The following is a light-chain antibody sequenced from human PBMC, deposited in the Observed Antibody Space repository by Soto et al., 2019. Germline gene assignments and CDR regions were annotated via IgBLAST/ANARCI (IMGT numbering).Light chain of an antibody. V-gene: IGLV3-1*01. Sequence: SYELTQPPSVSVSPGQTAIITCSGDKLWDKYTCWYQQKPGQSPVLVIYADRKRPSGIPERFSGSNSGSTATLTISGTQAVDEADYYCQAWDSGTVVFGGGTKLTVL. CDR3: QAWDSGTVV. CDR1: KLWDKY. J-gene: IGLJ2*01. CDR2: ADR.